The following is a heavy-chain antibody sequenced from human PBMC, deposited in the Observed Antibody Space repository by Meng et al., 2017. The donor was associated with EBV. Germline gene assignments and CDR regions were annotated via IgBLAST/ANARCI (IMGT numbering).Heavy chain of an antibody. D-gene: IGHD5-24*01. CDR3: ARGRWLQPGSYFDY. CDR2: INHSGST. J-gene: IGHJ4*02. V-gene: IGHV4-34*01. Sequence: QVQLQHGGAGLLKPSETLSLPCAVYGGSFSGYYWSWIRQPPGKGLEWIGEINHSGSTNYNPSLKSRATISVDTSKNQFSLKLSSVTAADTAVYYCARGRWLQPGSYFDYWGQGTLVTASS. CDR1: GGSFSGYY.